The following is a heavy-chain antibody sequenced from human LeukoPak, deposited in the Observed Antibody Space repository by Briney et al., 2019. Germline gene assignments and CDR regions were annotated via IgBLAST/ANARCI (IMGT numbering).Heavy chain of an antibody. Sequence: GRPLRLSGAASGFTFSSYGMHWVRQAPGKGLEWVAVILNDGSQEKYADSVKGRFTISRDNSKNTLFLQMNSLRAEDTAVYYCARDVALGDNALDICGQGTMVALSS. D-gene: IGHD3-16*01. CDR2: ILNDGSQE. CDR1: GFTFSSYG. V-gene: IGHV3-33*01. J-gene: IGHJ3*02. CDR3: ARDVALGDNALDI.